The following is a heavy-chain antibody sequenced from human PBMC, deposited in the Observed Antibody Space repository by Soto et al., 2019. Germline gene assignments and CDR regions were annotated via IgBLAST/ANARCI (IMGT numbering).Heavy chain of an antibody. Sequence: GGSLRLSCAASGFTLSSYAMSWVRQAPGKGLEWVSAISGSGGSTYYADSVKGRFTISRDNSKNTLYLQMNSLRAEDTAVYYCAKDPIMITIFGVAPGDDFDYWGQGTLVTVSS. CDR3: AKDPIMITIFGVAPGDDFDY. CDR1: GFTLSSYA. CDR2: ISGSGGST. V-gene: IGHV3-23*01. J-gene: IGHJ4*02. D-gene: IGHD3-3*01.